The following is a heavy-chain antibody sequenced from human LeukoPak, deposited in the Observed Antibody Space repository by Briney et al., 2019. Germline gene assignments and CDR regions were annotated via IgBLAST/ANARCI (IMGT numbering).Heavy chain of an antibody. J-gene: IGHJ4*02. D-gene: IGHD1-14*01. Sequence: GGSLRPSCAASGFTFSDYNMRWIRQAPGKGLEWVSSISRSGSTKYYADSVKGRFTISRDNAKNSLYLQMNSLRAEDTALYYCARDRFLRRPEPADYWGQGTLVTVSS. V-gene: IGHV3-11*01. CDR1: GFTFSDYN. CDR2: ISRSGSTK. CDR3: ARDRFLRRPEPADY.